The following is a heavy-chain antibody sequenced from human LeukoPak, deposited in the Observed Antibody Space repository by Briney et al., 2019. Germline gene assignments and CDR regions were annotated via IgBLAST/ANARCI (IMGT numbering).Heavy chain of an antibody. CDR1: GFTFDDYD. Sequence: GGSLRLSCAASGFTFDDYDMSWVRQAPGKGLEWVSTISGSGSNTHYADSVKGRFTISRDNYKDTLYMQMHSLRVDDTAVYYCARQRVMLTGTGGTWIDPWGQGTLVTVSS. CDR2: ISGSGSNT. V-gene: IGHV3-23*01. D-gene: IGHD1/OR15-1a*01. J-gene: IGHJ5*02. CDR3: ARQRVMLTGTGGTWIDP.